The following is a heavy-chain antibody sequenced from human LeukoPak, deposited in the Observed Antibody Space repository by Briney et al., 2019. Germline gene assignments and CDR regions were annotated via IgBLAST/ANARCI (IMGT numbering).Heavy chain of an antibody. V-gene: IGHV3-7*01. Sequence: GGSLRLSCAASGFTFSSYWMSWVRQAPGKGLEWVANIKQDGSEKYYVDSVKGRFTISRDNAKNSLYLQMNSLRAEDTAVYYCARDLGFLGRYYFDYWGQGTLVTVSS. CDR1: GFTFSSYW. D-gene: IGHD2-2*03. J-gene: IGHJ4*02. CDR3: ARDLGFLGRYYFDY. CDR2: IKQDGSEK.